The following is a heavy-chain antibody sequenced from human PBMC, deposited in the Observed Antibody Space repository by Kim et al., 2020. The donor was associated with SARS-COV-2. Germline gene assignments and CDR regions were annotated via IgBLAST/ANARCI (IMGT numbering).Heavy chain of an antibody. V-gene: IGHV1-69*04. D-gene: IGHD6-6*01. J-gene: IGHJ4*02. Sequence: SVKVSCKASGGTFSSYAISWVRQAPGQGLEWMGRIIPILGIANYAQKFQGRVTITADKPTSTAYMELSSLRSEYTAVYYCARDNIGGAARPLGYWGQGTLVTVSS. CDR3: ARDNIGGAARPLGY. CDR2: IIPILGIA. CDR1: GGTFSSYA.